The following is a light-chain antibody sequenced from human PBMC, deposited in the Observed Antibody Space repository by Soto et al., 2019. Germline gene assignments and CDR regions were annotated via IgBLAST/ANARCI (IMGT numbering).Light chain of an antibody. V-gene: IGKV1-39*01. CDR1: QTISTY. J-gene: IGKJ2*01. CDR3: QQSLGIPYT. CDR2: AAS. Sequence: DIQMTQSPSSLSASVGDRVTITCRASQTISTYLNWYQQKPGKAPKLLIYAASTLPSGVPSRFSGSGSGTDFTLTINSLQPEDFATYYCQQSLGIPYTFGQGTKLEIQ.